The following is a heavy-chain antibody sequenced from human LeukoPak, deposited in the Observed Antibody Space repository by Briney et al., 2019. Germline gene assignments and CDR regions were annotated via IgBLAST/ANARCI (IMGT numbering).Heavy chain of an antibody. D-gene: IGHD1-26*01. Sequence: SETLSLTCTVSGGSISTSYYWGWIRQPPGKGLEWIGSIYYSGSTYYNPSLKSRVTISVDTSKNQFSLKMSSVTAADTAVYYCARVPWELPGFDYWGQGTLVTVSS. J-gene: IGHJ4*02. V-gene: IGHV4-39*07. CDR2: IYYSGST. CDR3: ARVPWELPGFDY. CDR1: GGSISTSYY.